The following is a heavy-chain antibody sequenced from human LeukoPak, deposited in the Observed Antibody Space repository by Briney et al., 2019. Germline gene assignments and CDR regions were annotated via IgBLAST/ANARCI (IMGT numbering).Heavy chain of an antibody. J-gene: IGHJ4*02. Sequence: VASVKVSCKASGYTFITYDINWVRQATGQGLEWMGWMNPNSGNTGYAQKFQGRVTSTSNTSISTAYMELSSLRSEDTAVYYCATGGTYYYGNTTYHTFDYWGQGTLLTVSS. CDR1: GYTFITYD. D-gene: IGHD3-10*01. CDR3: ATGGTYYYGNTTYHTFDY. V-gene: IGHV1-8*03. CDR2: MNPNSGNT.